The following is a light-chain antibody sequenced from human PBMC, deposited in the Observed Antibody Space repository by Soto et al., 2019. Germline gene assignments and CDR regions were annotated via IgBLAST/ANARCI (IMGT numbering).Light chain of an antibody. CDR1: QSVSSSY. Sequence: EIVLTQSPGTLSLSQGEGATLSCRASQSVSSSYFAWYQQKPGQAPRLLIYGASSRDTGLPDRFSGSGSGTDFTLTISRLEPEDFAVYYCQQYGSSPWTFGQGTKVETK. CDR3: QQYGSSPWT. CDR2: GAS. J-gene: IGKJ1*01. V-gene: IGKV3-20*01.